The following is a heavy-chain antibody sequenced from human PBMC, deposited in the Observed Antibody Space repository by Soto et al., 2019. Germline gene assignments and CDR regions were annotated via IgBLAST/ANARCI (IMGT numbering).Heavy chain of an antibody. CDR2: IYYSGST. CDR1: GGSVSSGSYY. V-gene: IGHV4-61*01. CDR3: ARGEPDLGYFDY. D-gene: IGHD1-26*01. Sequence: SETLSLTCTVSGGSVSSGSYYWSWIRQPPGKGLEWIGYIYYSGSTNYNPSLKSRVTISVDTSKNQFSLKLSSVTAADTAVYYCARGEPDLGYFDYWGQATLVTVSS. J-gene: IGHJ4*02.